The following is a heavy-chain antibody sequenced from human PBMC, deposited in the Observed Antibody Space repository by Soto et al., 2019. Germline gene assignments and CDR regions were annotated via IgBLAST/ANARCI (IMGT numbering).Heavy chain of an antibody. V-gene: IGHV1-2*04. CDR1: GYTFTGYH. CDR2: INPNTGDT. J-gene: IGHJ2*01. Sequence: QVQLVQSGAEVKKPGASVKVSCKASGYTFTGYHMHWVRQSPGQGLEWMGWINPNTGDTNYVPKFQGWVTMTRDTSISTAYMEFNRLTFDDTAVYYCARPRWGASGYFDLWGRGTLVTVSS. CDR3: ARPRWGASGYFDL. D-gene: IGHD3-16*01.